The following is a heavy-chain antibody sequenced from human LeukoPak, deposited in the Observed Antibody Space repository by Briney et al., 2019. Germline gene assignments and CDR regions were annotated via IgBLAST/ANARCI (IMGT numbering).Heavy chain of an antibody. CDR3: ARGYQRFDY. D-gene: IGHD2-2*01. CDR2: INHSGST. J-gene: IGHJ4*02. CDR1: GGSFSGYY. V-gene: IGHV4-34*01. Sequence: SETLSLTCAVYGGSFSGYYWSWIRQPPGKGQEWIGEINHSGSTNYNPSLKSRVTISVDTSKNQFSLKLSSVTAADTAVYYCARGYQRFDYWGQGTLVTVSS.